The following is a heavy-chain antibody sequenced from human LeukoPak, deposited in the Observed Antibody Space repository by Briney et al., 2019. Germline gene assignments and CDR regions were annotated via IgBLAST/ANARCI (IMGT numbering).Heavy chain of an antibody. CDR1: GFTFSSYA. J-gene: IGHJ4*02. Sequence: PGGSLRLSCAASGFTFSSYAMSWVRQAPGKGLEWVSAISGSGGSTYYADSVKGRFTVSRDNSKNTLYLQVNSLRAEDTAVYYCAKDKGSYYDFWSGPLDYWGQGTLVTVSS. D-gene: IGHD3-3*01. CDR2: ISGSGGST. V-gene: IGHV3-23*01. CDR3: AKDKGSYYDFWSGPLDY.